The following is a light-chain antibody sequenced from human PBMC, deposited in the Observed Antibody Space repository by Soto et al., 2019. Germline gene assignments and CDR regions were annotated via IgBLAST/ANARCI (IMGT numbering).Light chain of an antibody. CDR3: KQYNTWPPKYT. CDR2: RAS. V-gene: IGKV3-15*01. J-gene: IGKJ2*01. Sequence: EIGMTQSPATLSVSPGGRATLSCRASQSVSSYLAWYQQRRGQPPRLLIYRASTRATGIPARFSGSGSGTEFSLTISSLQSEDFAVYYCKQYNTWPPKYTFGQGTKLEI. CDR1: QSVSSY.